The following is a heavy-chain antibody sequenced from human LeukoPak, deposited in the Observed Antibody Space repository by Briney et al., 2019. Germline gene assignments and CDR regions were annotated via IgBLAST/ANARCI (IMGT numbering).Heavy chain of an antibody. CDR2: ISYDGSNK. CDR3: AKGDRNYDFWSGYYGH. Sequence: LGGSLRLSCAASGFTFSSYGMHWVRQAPGKGLEWVAVISYDGSNKYYADSVKGRFTISRDNSKNTLYLQMNSLRAEDTAVYYCAKGDRNYDFWSGYYGHWGQGTLVTVSS. D-gene: IGHD3-3*01. J-gene: IGHJ4*02. V-gene: IGHV3-30*18. CDR1: GFTFSSYG.